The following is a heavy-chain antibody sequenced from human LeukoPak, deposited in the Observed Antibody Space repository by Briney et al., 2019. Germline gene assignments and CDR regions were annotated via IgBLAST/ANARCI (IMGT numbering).Heavy chain of an antibody. J-gene: IGHJ3*02. V-gene: IGHV4-4*07. CDR1: GGSISGYY. CDR2: IYSGGST. Sequence: PSETLSLTCTVSGGSISGYYWCWIRLPAGQGQEWIGRIYSGGSTNCNPSLKSRVTMSVDTSKNQLSLKLSSVTAADTALYYCAKSEGFDAFDIWGQGTMVTVSS. CDR3: AKSEGFDAFDI.